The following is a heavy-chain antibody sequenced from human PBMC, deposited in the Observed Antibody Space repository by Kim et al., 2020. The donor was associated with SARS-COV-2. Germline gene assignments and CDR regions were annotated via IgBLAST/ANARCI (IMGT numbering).Heavy chain of an antibody. CDR1: GGSVSSDSHY. CDR2: IYHSGST. Sequence: SETLSLTCTVSGGSVSSDSHYWSWIRQPPGKGLEWIGYIYHSGSTNYNPSLKSRVTISVDKSKNQFSLKLSSVTAADTAVYYCARASGWTGDYCGQGSL. J-gene: IGHJ4*02. CDR3: ARASGWTGDY. V-gene: IGHV4-61*01. D-gene: IGHD6-19*01.